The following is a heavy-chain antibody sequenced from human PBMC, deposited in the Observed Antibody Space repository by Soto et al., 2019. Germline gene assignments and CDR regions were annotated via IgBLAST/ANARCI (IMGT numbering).Heavy chain of an antibody. Sequence: SETLSLTCTVSGGSISSSSYYWGWIRQPPGKGLEWIGSIYYSGSTYYNPSLKSRVTISVDTSKNQFSLKLSSVTAADTAVYYCARLIGDSWLDSWGQGTLVTVSS. V-gene: IGHV4-39*01. CDR2: IYYSGST. CDR3: ARLIGDSWLDS. CDR1: GGSISSSSYY. J-gene: IGHJ5*01.